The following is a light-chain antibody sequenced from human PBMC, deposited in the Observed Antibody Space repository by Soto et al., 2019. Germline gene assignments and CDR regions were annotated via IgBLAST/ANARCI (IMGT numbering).Light chain of an antibody. CDR2: GAS. CDR1: QSLSSTY. V-gene: IGKV3-20*01. Sequence: EIVLTQSPGTLSLSPGERATLSCRASQSLSSTYLAWYQHKPGQAPRLLIYGASNRATGIPDRFSGSGSGTDFTLTISRLDPEDFAVYYCQVYDTPPPWTFGQGTKVEIK. J-gene: IGKJ1*01. CDR3: QVYDTPPPWT.